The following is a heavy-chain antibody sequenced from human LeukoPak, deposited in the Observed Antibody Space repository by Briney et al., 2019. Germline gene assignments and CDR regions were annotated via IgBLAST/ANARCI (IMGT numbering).Heavy chain of an antibody. Sequence: SETLSLTCAVSGGSISSKNWWSWVRQPPGKGLEWIGEIHHSGSTNYKPSLKSRVTISIDQSKNQFSLRLSSVTAADTAVYYCAKIVGYGSEYYYYYVDVWGKGTTVTVSS. CDR2: IHHSGST. D-gene: IGHD3-10*01. J-gene: IGHJ6*03. CDR3: AKIVGYGSEYYYYYVDV. CDR1: GGSISSKNW. V-gene: IGHV4-4*02.